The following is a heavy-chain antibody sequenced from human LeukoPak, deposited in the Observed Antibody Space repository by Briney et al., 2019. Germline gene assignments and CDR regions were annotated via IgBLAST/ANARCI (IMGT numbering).Heavy chain of an antibody. CDR1: GITFSNYW. Sequence: GGSLRLSCAASGITFSNYWMHWVRHAPGKGLVWVSRINSDGSSTRYADSVKGRFTISRDNAKNTLYLQMNSLRAEDTAVYYCAGDRYYGMDVWGQGTTVTVSS. J-gene: IGHJ6*02. CDR2: INSDGSST. CDR3: AGDRYYGMDV. V-gene: IGHV3-74*01.